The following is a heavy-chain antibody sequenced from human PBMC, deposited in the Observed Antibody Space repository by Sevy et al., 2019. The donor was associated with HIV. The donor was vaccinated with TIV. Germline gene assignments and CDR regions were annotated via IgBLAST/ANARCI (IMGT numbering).Heavy chain of an antibody. V-gene: IGHV1-2*02. CDR3: ARRYYDSSGYYYEYFQH. J-gene: IGHJ1*01. CDR2: INPNSGGT. CDR1: GYTFTGYY. Sequence: ASVKVSCKASGYTFTGYYMHWVRQAPGQGLEWMGWINPNSGGTNYAQKFQGRVTMTRDTSISTAYMELSRLRSDDTAVYYCARRYYDSSGYYYEYFQHWGQDTLVTVSS. D-gene: IGHD3-22*01.